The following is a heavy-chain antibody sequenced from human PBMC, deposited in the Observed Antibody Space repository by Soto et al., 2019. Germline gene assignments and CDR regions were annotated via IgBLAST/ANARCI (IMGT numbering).Heavy chain of an antibody. J-gene: IGHJ5*02. D-gene: IGHD2-2*01. CDR3: ARVGGQYCSSSSSSCNNWFDP. CDR2: IYYSGST. V-gene: IGHV4-39*01. Sequence: SETLSLTCTVSGGSISSSNYYWGWIRQPPGKGLDWIGNIYYSGSTYYNPSLKSRVTISVDTSKNQFSLKLSSVTGADTAVYYCARVGGQYCSSSSSSCNNWFDPWGQGTLVTVSS. CDR1: GGSISSSNYY.